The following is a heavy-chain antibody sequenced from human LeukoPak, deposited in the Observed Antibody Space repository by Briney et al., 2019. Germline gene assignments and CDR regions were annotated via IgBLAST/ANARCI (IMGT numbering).Heavy chain of an antibody. J-gene: IGHJ4*02. Sequence: GSLRLSCVASGFTFSGAAMHWVRQASGKGLEWGGRIGGKTDKFAPTYAGSVRGRFTISRDDSKNTAYLQMTSLKTEDMAVYYCVHYGSGSYSTDYWGQGTLVTVSS. CDR2: IGGKTDKFAP. CDR1: GFTFSGAA. CDR3: VHYGSGSYSTDY. V-gene: IGHV3-73*01. D-gene: IGHD3-10*01.